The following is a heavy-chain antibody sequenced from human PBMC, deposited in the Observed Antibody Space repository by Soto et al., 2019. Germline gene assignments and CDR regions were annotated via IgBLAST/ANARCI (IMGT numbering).Heavy chain of an antibody. D-gene: IGHD6-13*01. CDR2: ISYDGSNK. Sequence: GVSLRLSCAASGFTFSSYGMHWVRQAPGKGLEWVAVISYDGSNKYYADSVKGRFTISRDNSKNTLYLQMNSLRAEDTAVYYCGKDHQVGIELSVNHRDVHCVQGTLSTVSS. V-gene: IGHV3-30*18. CDR1: GFTFSSYG. CDR3: GKDHQVGIELSVNHRDVH. J-gene: IGHJ4*02.